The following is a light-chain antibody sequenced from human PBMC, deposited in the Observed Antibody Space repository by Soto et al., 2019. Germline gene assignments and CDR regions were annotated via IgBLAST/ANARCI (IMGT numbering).Light chain of an antibody. Sequence: EIVLTQSPGTLSLSPGERATLSCRASQSVRSSYLAWYQQKPGQAPRLLIYGASSRATGIPDRFSGNGPGTDFTLTISRLEPEDSAVYYCQQYGSSPRRYTFGQGTKLEIK. V-gene: IGKV3-20*01. CDR1: QSVRSSY. CDR2: GAS. CDR3: QQYGSSPRRYT. J-gene: IGKJ2*01.